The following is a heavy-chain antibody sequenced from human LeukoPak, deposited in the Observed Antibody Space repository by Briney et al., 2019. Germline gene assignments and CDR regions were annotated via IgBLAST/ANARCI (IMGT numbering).Heavy chain of an antibody. J-gene: IGHJ3*02. CDR2: IYYSGST. V-gene: IGHV4-59*01. Sequence: PSETLSLTCTVYGGSISSYYWSWVRQPPGKGLEWSGYIYYSGSTNYNPSLKSRVTISVATSNNQFSLKLSSVTAADTAVYYCARVLVRGVIRYAFDIWGQGTMVTVSS. D-gene: IGHD3-10*01. CDR3: ARVLVRGVIRYAFDI. CDR1: GGSISSYY.